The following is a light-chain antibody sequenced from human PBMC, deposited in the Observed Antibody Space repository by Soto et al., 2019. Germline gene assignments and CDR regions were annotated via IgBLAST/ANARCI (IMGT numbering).Light chain of an antibody. CDR3: QQYASYSPT. V-gene: IGKV1-5*01. CDR2: DAS. J-gene: IGKJ1*01. CDR1: QSINNW. Sequence: RMTQSASALSASVGDRVAITCRASQSINNWLAWYQLKPGKAPKLLIYDASTLESGVPSRFSGSGSGTEFTLTISCLQPDDFATYYCQQYASYSPTFGQGTKVDIK.